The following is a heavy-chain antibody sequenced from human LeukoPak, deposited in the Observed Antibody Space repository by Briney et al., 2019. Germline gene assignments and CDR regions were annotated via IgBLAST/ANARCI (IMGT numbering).Heavy chain of an antibody. J-gene: IGHJ4*02. Sequence: SVKLSCKASGYPFTSFYIQWVRQPPGQGREWMGIINTSDGNTIYTQKFQGRVSMNGDKSTTTVYMELSSLRSEDTAVYFCARGGAPPHYYDNTGLWPPYFDSWGQGALVTVSS. CDR2: INTSDGNT. CDR1: GYPFTSFY. D-gene: IGHD3-22*01. V-gene: IGHV1-46*01. CDR3: ARGGAPPHYYDNTGLWPPYFDS.